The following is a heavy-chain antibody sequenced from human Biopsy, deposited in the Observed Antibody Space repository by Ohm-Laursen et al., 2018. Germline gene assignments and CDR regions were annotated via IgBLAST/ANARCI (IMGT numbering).Heavy chain of an antibody. J-gene: IGHJ4*02. CDR3: ARGSNDFGGLYFPR. Sequence: TLSLTCTVSGGSFTGHYWSWIRQPPGKGLEWIGHIPCTGYTSYNVSLKSRVTISVDTSRNHFSLRLSSLTAADTAVYYCARGSNDFGGLYFPRWGQGTLLTVSS. CDR2: IPCTGYT. D-gene: IGHD4-23*01. CDR1: GGSFTGHY. V-gene: IGHV4-59*11.